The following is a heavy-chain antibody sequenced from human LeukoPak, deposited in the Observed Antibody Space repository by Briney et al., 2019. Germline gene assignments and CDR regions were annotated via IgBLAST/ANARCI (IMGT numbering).Heavy chain of an antibody. CDR1: GFTFSSYA. D-gene: IGHD3-22*01. CDR3: ARDGSTYYYDSSGPFDY. CDR2: ISSSSSYI. V-gene: IGHV3-21*01. J-gene: IGHJ4*02. Sequence: PGGSLRLSCAASGFTFSSYAMHWVRQAPGKGLEWVSSISSSSSYIYYADSVKGRFTISRDNAKNSLYLQMNSLRAEDTAVYYCARDGSTYYYDSSGPFDYWGQGTLVTVSS.